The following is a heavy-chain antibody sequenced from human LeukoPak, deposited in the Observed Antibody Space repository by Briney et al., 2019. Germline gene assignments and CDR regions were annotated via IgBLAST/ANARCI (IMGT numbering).Heavy chain of an antibody. CDR2: INDRGST. D-gene: IGHD6-13*01. J-gene: IGHJ6*03. CDR3: ARAAYSSSWSRYYYYYIDV. Sequence: PSETLSLTCTVSGDSISSYYWSWIRQPPGKGLEWLGHINDRGSTNNNPSLEGRVTISVDTFKNRFSLKLNSVIAADTAVYYCARAAYSSSWSRYYYYYIDVWGKGTTVTVSS. CDR1: GDSISSYY. V-gene: IGHV4-59*01.